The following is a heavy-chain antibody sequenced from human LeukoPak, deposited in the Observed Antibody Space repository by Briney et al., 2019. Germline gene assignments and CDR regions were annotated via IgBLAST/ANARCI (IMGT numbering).Heavy chain of an antibody. CDR1: GYTFTGYY. CDR3: ARPPYSGSYSSGLAVY. V-gene: IGHV1-2*02. J-gene: IGHJ4*02. Sequence: GASVKVSCKASGYTFTGYYIHWVRQAPGQGLEWMGWINPSTGGTSYAQKFQGRVTMTRDTSISTAYMELSRLKPDDTAVYYCARPPYSGSYSSGLAVYWGQGTLVTVSS. D-gene: IGHD1-26*01. CDR2: INPSTGGT.